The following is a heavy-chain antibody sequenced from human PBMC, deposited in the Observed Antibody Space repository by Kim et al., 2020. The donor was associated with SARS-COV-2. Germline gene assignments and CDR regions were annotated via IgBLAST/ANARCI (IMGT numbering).Heavy chain of an antibody. V-gene: IGHV4-34*01. CDR3: ARALYGSGSYYNPFYFDY. J-gene: IGHJ4*02. Sequence: KSRVTISVDTAKNQFALKLSSVTAADTAVYYCARALYGSGSYYNPFYFDYWGQGTLVTVSS. D-gene: IGHD3-10*01.